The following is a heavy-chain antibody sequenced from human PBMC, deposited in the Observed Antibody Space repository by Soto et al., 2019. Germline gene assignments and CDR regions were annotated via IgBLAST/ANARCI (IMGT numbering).Heavy chain of an antibody. D-gene: IGHD2-2*01. CDR2: IIPIFGRA. V-gene: IGHV1-69*13. CDR1: GGTFSSYS. Sequence: SVKVSCKASGGTFSSYSISWVRQAPGQGLEWMGGIIPIFGRANYAQKFQGRVTITADESTSTAYMELSSLRSEDTAVYYCARHVPAAGYYYGMDVWGQGTTVTVSS. CDR3: ARHVPAAGYYYGMDV. J-gene: IGHJ6*02.